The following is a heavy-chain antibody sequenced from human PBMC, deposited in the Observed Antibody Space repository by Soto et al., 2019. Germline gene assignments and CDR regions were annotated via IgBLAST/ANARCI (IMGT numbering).Heavy chain of an antibody. CDR1: GYTFTSYS. Sequence: QVQLVQSGAEVKKPGASVKVSCKASGYTFTSYSISWVRQAPGQGLEWMGWISAYNGNTYHARKLQGRVTMTTDTATRTADMELMCLRSADAAVYYCARDVGYGLIDYWGEGTLVTVSS. D-gene: IGHD1-26*01. V-gene: IGHV1-18*01. J-gene: IGHJ4*02. CDR2: ISAYNGNT. CDR3: ARDVGYGLIDY.